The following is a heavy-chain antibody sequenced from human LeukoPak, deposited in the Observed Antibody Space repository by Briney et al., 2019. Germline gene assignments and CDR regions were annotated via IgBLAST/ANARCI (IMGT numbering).Heavy chain of an antibody. V-gene: IGHV3-23*01. Sequence: PGGSLRLSCAASGFTVSNNYMRWVRQAPGKGLEWVSGISGSGDTTYYADSVKGRFTISRDNSKNTLHLQMNSLRAEDTAVYFCARRSGVAVAGAFDYWGQGTLVTVSS. J-gene: IGHJ4*02. D-gene: IGHD6-19*01. CDR3: ARRSGVAVAGAFDY. CDR1: GFTVSNNY. CDR2: ISGSGDTT.